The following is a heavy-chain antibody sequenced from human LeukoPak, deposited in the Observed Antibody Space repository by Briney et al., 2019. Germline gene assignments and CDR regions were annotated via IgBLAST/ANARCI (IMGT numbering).Heavy chain of an antibody. Sequence: GGSLRLSCAASGFPFNTQDMRWVRQAPGKGLEWVSSIHADGVGTFYADSVRGRFTISRDDSKNTLDLQMNSLRVEDTAVYYCGKGRVSEWGQGTLVTVSS. CDR2: IHADGVGT. V-gene: IGHV3-23*01. D-gene: IGHD6-19*01. CDR3: GKGRVSE. CDR1: GFPFNTQD. J-gene: IGHJ4*02.